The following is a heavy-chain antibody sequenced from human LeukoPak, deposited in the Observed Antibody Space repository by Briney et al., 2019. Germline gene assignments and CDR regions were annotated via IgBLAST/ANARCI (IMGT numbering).Heavy chain of an antibody. CDR1: GFTFTNYW. Sequence: GGFLRLSCAASGFTFTNYWMHWVRQAPGKGLVWVSRIDIDGTGTSYADSVKGRFTISRDNAKNTVSLQMNSLKAEDTAVYYCGTVFDHWGPGILVTVSS. V-gene: IGHV3-74*01. CDR2: IDIDGTGT. J-gene: IGHJ4*02. CDR3: GTVFDH.